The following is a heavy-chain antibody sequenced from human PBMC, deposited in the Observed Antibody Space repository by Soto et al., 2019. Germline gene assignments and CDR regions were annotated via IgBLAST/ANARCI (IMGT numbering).Heavy chain of an antibody. CDR1: GFTFNTFA. Sequence: GGSLRLSCAASGFTFNTFAIHWVRQAPGKGLEWVALTSPDGSTRFYADSVKGRFTITRDNSRNTLYLQMNSLRTEDSAVYYCARRGLEAKHTGPGQDYFDSWGQGTRVTVSS. CDR3: ARRGLEAKHTGPGQDYFDS. V-gene: IGHV3-30-3*01. D-gene: IGHD2-2*02. CDR2: TSPDGSTR. J-gene: IGHJ4*02.